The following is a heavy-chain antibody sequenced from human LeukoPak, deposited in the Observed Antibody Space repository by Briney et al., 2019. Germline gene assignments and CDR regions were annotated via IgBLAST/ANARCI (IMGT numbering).Heavy chain of an antibody. CDR3: AKDQYGDFGLDY. V-gene: IGHV3-30*02. CDR2: IRYDGSNK. J-gene: IGHJ4*02. D-gene: IGHD4-17*01. CDR1: GLTFSSYG. Sequence: GRCLRLSCAASGLTFSSYGIHWVRQAPGKGLEWGAFIRYDGSNKYYADSLKGRFTISRDNSTNTLYLQLNSLRAEDTAVYYCAKDQYGDFGLDYWGQGPLVTVSS.